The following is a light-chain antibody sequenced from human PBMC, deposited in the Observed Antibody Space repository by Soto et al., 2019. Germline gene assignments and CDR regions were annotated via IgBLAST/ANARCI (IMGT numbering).Light chain of an antibody. V-gene: IGKV1-39*01. Sequence: DIQRTQYTSSLSSSVGDRFTIACRASQPIGKYLNWYQQKPGEAPKVLIFAASSLRSGVPSRFSGSGYGTDFTLTINNLHPEDSATYYCQQTHAGPPTFGQGTRLEIK. J-gene: IGKJ5*01. CDR3: QQTHAGPPT. CDR1: QPIGKY. CDR2: AAS.